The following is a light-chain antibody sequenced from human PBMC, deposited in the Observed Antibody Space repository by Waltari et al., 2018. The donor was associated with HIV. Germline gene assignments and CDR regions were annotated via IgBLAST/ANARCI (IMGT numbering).Light chain of an antibody. V-gene: IGLV2-14*01. CDR3: ASFTSGRLNV. CDR1: THHAGAYNY. J-gene: IGLJ1*01. Sequence: QSALTQPASVPGSPGQSITISCTGPTHHAGAYNYVSWYQQSPGKVPKLLIYDVYNRPSRISNRFSGSKSGNTAFLTISGLRAEDEADYYCASFTSGRLNVFGSGTKVTVL. CDR2: DVY.